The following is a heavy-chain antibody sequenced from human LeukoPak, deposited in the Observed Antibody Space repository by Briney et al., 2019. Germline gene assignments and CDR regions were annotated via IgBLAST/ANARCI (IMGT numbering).Heavy chain of an antibody. J-gene: IGHJ6*04. D-gene: IGHD2-2*01. Sequence: GGSLRLSCAASGFTFSSYAMHWVRQAPGKGLEWVAAISYDGSNKYYADSVKGRFTISRDNSKNTLYLQMNSLRAEDTAVYYCARGLGYCSSTSCPYYYYGMDVWGKGTTVAVPS. CDR1: GFTFSSYA. CDR2: ISYDGSNK. V-gene: IGHV3-30*04. CDR3: ARGLGYCSSTSCPYYYYGMDV.